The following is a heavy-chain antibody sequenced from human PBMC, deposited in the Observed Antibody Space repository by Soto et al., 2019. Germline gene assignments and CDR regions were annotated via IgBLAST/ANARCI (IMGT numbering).Heavy chain of an antibody. CDR1: GFSFSDYS. Sequence: EVQLVESGGGLVKPGGSLRLSCAASGFSFSDYSMNWVRQAPGQGLEWVSSIGRSSTYIYYAHSVKGRFTISRDNAKNSLYLQMNSLRAEDTAVYYCARAFTSIAIFGVDWDSWGQGTLVTVSS. J-gene: IGHJ1*01. D-gene: IGHD3-3*01. CDR3: ARAFTSIAIFGVDWDS. V-gene: IGHV3-21*01. CDR2: IGRSSTYI.